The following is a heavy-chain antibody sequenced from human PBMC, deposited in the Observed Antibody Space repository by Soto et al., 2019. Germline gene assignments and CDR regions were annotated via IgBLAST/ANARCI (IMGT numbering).Heavy chain of an antibody. Sequence: EVQLVESGGGLVQPGRSLRLSCAASGFTFDDYAMHWVRQAPGKGLEWVSGISWNSGSIGYADSVKGRFTISRDNAKNSLYLQMNSLRAEDTALYYCAKDLWGSGHTGAFDIWGQGTMVTVSS. CDR3: AKDLWGSGHTGAFDI. V-gene: IGHV3-9*01. D-gene: IGHD3-10*01. J-gene: IGHJ3*02. CDR1: GFTFDDYA. CDR2: ISWNSGSI.